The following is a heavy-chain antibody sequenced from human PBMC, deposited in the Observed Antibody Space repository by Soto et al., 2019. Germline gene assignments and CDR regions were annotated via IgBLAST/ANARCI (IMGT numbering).Heavy chain of an antibody. CDR3: SGGVGDAF. CDR1: ESTVSRDW. J-gene: IGHJ4*02. CDR2: INQDGSEK. V-gene: IGHV3-7*04. D-gene: IGHD1-26*01. Sequence: EVHLVESGGGLVQTGGSLRLSCAIFESTVSRDWMNWVRQAPGKGLEWVAHINQDGSEKYYVDSVKGRFTISRDNAKKSLYLQKHSVRTADTAMYYCSGGVGDAFWGQGTLVTVSS.